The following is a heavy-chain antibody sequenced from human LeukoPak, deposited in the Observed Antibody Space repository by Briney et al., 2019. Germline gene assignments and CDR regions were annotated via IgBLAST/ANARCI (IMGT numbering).Heavy chain of an antibody. CDR2: ISGSGGTT. CDR3: ARDLRWGFDY. V-gene: IGHV3-23*01. Sequence: GGSLRLSCAASGFTFSNYAMSWVRQAPGKGLEWVSAISGSGGTTYYADSVRGRFSTSRDNSKNTLFLQMNSLTTEDTALYLGARDLRWGFDYWGQGTLVTVSS. CDR1: GFTFSNYA. J-gene: IGHJ4*02. D-gene: IGHD2-21*01.